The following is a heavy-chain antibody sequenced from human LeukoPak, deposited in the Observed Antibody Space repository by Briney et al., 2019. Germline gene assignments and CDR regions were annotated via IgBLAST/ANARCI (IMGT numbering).Heavy chain of an antibody. J-gene: IGHJ5*02. CDR2: IIPIFGTT. D-gene: IGHD6-13*01. V-gene: IGHV1-69*06. CDR1: GGTFSSYV. CDR3: ARGRPTTSIAAAGVNWFDP. Sequence: SVKLSCKASGGTFSSYVISWVRQAPGQRLEWMGGIIPIFGTTNYAQKFQGRITITADKSTSTAYMELSSLRSEDTAVYYCARGRPTTSIAAAGVNWFDPWGQGTLVTVSS.